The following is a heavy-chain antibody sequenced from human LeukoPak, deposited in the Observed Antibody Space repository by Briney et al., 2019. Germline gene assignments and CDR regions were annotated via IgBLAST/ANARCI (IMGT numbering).Heavy chain of an antibody. CDR2: ISYDGSNK. CDR1: GFTFSSYG. V-gene: IGHV3-30*18. D-gene: IGHD3-22*01. J-gene: IGHJ4*02. CDR3: AKDSMIVVVTMEGPDY. Sequence: GGSLRLSCAASGFTFSSYGMHWVRQAPGKGLEWVAVISYDGSNKYYADSVKGRFTISRDNSKNTLYLQMNSLRAEDTAVYYCAKDSMIVVVTMEGPDYWGQGTLVTVSS.